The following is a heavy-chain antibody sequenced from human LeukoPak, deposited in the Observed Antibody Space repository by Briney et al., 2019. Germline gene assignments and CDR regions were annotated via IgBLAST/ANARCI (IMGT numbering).Heavy chain of an antibody. V-gene: IGHV3-30-3*01. J-gene: IGHJ4*02. D-gene: IGHD4-11*01. CDR3: ARDVDYSLHKFDY. Sequence: QPGRSLRLSCAASGFSFSNYAMHWVRQAPGKGLEWVALISYDGSNKYYADSVKGRFTISRDNSKNTLYLQMNTLRPEDTAVYYCARDVDYSLHKFDYWGQGTLVTVSS. CDR2: ISYDGSNK. CDR1: GFSFSNYA.